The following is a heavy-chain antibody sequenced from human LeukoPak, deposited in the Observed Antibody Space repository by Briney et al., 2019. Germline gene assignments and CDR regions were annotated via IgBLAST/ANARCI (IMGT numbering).Heavy chain of an antibody. CDR1: GGSISSGAYF. D-gene: IGHD3-10*01. V-gene: IGHV4-31*03. Sequence: SRTLSLTCTVSGGSISSGAYFWSWIRQHPGKGLEWTGFIFYSGATYYNPSLKSRLTLSKDTSKNHFILTLSSVTAADTAVYYCARAHGSGGDLFDYWGQGTLVTVS. CDR2: IFYSGAT. CDR3: ARAHGSGGDLFDY. J-gene: IGHJ4*02.